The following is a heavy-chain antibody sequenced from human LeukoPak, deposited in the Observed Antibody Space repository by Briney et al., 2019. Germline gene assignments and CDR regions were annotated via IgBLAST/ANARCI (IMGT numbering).Heavy chain of an antibody. J-gene: IGHJ4*02. D-gene: IGHD3/OR15-3a*01. Sequence: SETLSLTCTVSGGSISSRGYYWGWIRQPPGKGLEWIGSIYYSGSTYYNPSLKSRVTISVDTSKNQFSLKLSSVTAADTAVYYCARHADWAVYFDYWGQGTLVTVSS. V-gene: IGHV4-39*01. CDR3: ARHADWAVYFDY. CDR1: GGSISSRGYY. CDR2: IYYSGST.